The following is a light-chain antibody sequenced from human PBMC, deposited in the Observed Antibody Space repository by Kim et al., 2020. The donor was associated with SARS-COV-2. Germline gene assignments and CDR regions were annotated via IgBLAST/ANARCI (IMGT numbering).Light chain of an antibody. CDR1: ETIINF. CDR3: QQTFISFWT. J-gene: IGKJ1*01. V-gene: IGKV1-39*01. Sequence: ASVGDRVTITCRASETIINFLNWYQQKPGMAPKLLIYGASNLQDGVPSRFSGSGSGTQFTLSISSLEPEDSAIYYCQQTFISFWTFGQGTKVDIK. CDR2: GAS.